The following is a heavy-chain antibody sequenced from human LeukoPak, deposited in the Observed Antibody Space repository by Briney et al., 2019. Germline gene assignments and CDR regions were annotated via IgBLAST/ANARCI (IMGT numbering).Heavy chain of an antibody. CDR2: ISVSASPM. V-gene: IGHV3-48*03. CDR1: GFTFSNYK. CDR3: ARKSGDLDY. J-gene: IGHJ4*02. D-gene: IGHD3-10*01. Sequence: GGSLRLSCAASGFTFSNYKMTWVRQAPGKGLEWVSYISVSASPMYYADSVKGRFTISRDNAKNSLYLQMNSLRAEDTAVYYCARKSGDLDYWGQGTLVTVSS.